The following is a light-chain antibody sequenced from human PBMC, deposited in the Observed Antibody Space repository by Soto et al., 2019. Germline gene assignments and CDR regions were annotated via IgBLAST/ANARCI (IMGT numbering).Light chain of an antibody. Sequence: QSALTQPPSASGSPGQSVTISCTGTSSDVGGYNYVSWYQQHPGKAPQLIIFEVNKRPSGVPDRFSGSKSGNTASLTVSGLQAEDEADYFCSSYATSNNWAVIFGGGTQLTVL. CDR2: EVN. V-gene: IGLV2-8*01. CDR3: SSYATSNNWAVI. CDR1: SSDVGGYNY. J-gene: IGLJ2*01.